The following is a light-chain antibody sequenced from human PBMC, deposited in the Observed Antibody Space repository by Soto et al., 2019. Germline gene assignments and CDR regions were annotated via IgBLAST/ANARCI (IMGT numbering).Light chain of an antibody. Sequence: IVLTQSPGTLSLSSGERATLSCRASQTVSAGYLAWYQHKPGQAPRLLIYGASIRAAGIPDRFSGSGSGADFAFAIRRLEPEDSSIYYCQQYGSSLVTFGPGTKVDIK. CDR2: GAS. J-gene: IGKJ3*01. V-gene: IGKV3-20*01. CDR3: QQYGSSLVT. CDR1: QTVSAGY.